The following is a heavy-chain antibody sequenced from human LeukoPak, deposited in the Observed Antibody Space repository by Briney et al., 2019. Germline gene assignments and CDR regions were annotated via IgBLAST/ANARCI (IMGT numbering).Heavy chain of an antibody. J-gene: IGHJ6*04. Sequence: SETLSLTCTVSGCSISSYWSWIRQPAGRGVEWIGRIYGSGTTNYNHSLKSRVTISVDTSKNQFSLKLSTVTAADTAVYYCARGYYGDYQLDVWGKGTTVTISS. V-gene: IGHV4-4*07. D-gene: IGHD4-17*01. CDR2: IYGSGTT. CDR1: GCSISSY. CDR3: ARGYYGDYQLDV.